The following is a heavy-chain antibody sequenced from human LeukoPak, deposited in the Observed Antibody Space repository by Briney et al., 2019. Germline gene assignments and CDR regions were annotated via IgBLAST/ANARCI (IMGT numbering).Heavy chain of an antibody. CDR1: GYSFTSYW. J-gene: IGHJ4*02. Sequence: GESLKISCKGSGYSFTSYWIGWVRQMPGKGLEWMGIIYPGDSDTRYSPSFQGQVTISADKSISTAYLQWSSLKASDTAMYYCARLTMVRGVIRQIDYWGLGTLVTVSS. CDR2: IYPGDSDT. D-gene: IGHD3-10*01. CDR3: ARLTMVRGVIRQIDY. V-gene: IGHV5-51*01.